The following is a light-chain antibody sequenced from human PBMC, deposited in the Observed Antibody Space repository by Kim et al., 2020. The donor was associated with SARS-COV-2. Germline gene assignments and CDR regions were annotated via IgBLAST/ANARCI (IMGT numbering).Light chain of an antibody. J-gene: IGKJ2*01. V-gene: IGKV1-5*01. CDR3: QQYNKHFS. Sequence: IQLTQSPSTLSASVGDRVTITCRASQSVDRWLPWYQHKPGTAPNVLIYDTSSLQSGVPSRFSGSGSGTEFTLTIDSLQPDDFATYYCQQYNKHFSFGQGTKLEI. CDR1: QSVDRW. CDR2: DTS.